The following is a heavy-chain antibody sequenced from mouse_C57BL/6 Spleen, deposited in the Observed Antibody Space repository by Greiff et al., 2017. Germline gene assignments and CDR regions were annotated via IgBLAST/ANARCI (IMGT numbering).Heavy chain of an antibody. CDR2: IWSDGST. J-gene: IGHJ4*01. D-gene: IGHD2-1*01. V-gene: IGHV2-6*03. CDR1: GFSLTSYG. CDR3: ARGPYGNYSAMDY. Sequence: QVQLQQSGPGLVAPSQSLSITCTVSGFSLTSYGVHWVRQPPGKGLEWLVVIWSDGSTTYNSALKSRLSISKDNSKSQVFLKMNSLQTDDTAMYYCARGPYGNYSAMDYWGQGTSVTVSS.